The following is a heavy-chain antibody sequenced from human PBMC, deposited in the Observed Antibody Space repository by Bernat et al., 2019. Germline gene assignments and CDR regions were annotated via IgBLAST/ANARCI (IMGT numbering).Heavy chain of an antibody. CDR3: AGCRSSSLFDY. V-gene: IGHV1-18*01. CDR1: GYTFTSYG. D-gene: IGHD6-6*01. Sequence: QVQLVQSGAEVKKPGASVKVSCKASGYTFTSYGISWVRQAPGQGLEWMGWISAYNGNTNYPQKLQGKVTMTTDTSTSADYMALRCLRADETAVYYCAGCRSSSLFDYWGQGTLVTVSS. CDR2: ISAYNGNT. J-gene: IGHJ4*02.